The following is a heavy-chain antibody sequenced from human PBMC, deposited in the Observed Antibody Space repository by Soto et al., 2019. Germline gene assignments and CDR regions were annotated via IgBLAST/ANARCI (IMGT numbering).Heavy chain of an antibody. Sequence: QVQLQESGPGLVKPSETLSLTCTVSGDYISSHYWSWIRQPPGKGLEWIGYVYHSGKTDSNPSLKRRVPISMDPSKNQIPLSLTSVTAADAAVYYCARPKGIAPAIWYFDLWGRGTLVTVSS. V-gene: IGHV4-59*08. CDR2: VYHSGKT. J-gene: IGHJ2*01. CDR3: ARPKGIAPAIWYFDL. D-gene: IGHD6-13*01. CDR1: GDYISSHY.